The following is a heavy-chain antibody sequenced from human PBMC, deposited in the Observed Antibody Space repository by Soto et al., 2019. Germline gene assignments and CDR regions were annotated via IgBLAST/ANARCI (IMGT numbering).Heavy chain of an antibody. CDR2: ISAYNGNT. CDR1: GYTFTSYG. Sequence: GASVKVSCKASGYTFTSYGIIWVRQAPGQGLEWMGWISAYNGNTNYAQKLQGRVTMTTDTSTSTAYMELSSLRSEDTAVYYCARVGGADFWSGYYNHYYMDVWGKGTTVTVSS. V-gene: IGHV1-18*01. J-gene: IGHJ6*03. CDR3: ARVGGADFWSGYYNHYYMDV. D-gene: IGHD3-3*01.